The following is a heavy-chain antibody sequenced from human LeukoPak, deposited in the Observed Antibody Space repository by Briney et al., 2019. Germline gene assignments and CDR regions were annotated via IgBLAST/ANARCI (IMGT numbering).Heavy chain of an antibody. CDR3: ASRYDSSGYYIEYYFDY. CDR2: ISAYNGNT. J-gene: IGHJ4*02. V-gene: IGHV1-18*01. D-gene: IGHD3-22*01. Sequence: GASVKVSCKASGYTFTIYGISWVRQAPGQGLEWMGWISAYNGNTNYAQKLQGRVTMTTDTSTSTAYMELRSLRSDDTAVYYCASRYDSSGYYIEYYFDYWGQGTLVTVSS. CDR1: GYTFTIYG.